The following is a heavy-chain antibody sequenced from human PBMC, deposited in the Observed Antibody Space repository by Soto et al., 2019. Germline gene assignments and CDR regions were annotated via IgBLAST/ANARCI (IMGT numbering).Heavy chain of an antibody. D-gene: IGHD6-13*01. J-gene: IGHJ4*02. CDR2: ISDTGGNT. CDR1: GFTFSNYA. CDR3: AKAGGSTWDRGVDY. V-gene: IGHV3-23*01. Sequence: EVQLLESGGGLGQHGGSLRLSCAASGFTFSNYAMSWVRQAPGRGLEWVSAISDTGGNTYYADSVKGRFTISRDNSENTLFLQMNSLRAEDTAIYYCAKAGGSTWDRGVDYWGQGTLVPVSS.